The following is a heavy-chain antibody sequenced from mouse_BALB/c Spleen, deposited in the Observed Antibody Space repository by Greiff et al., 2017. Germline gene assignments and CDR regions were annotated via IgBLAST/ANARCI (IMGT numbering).Heavy chain of an antibody. CDR3: TRSYYYGSSPFAY. D-gene: IGHD1-1*01. Sequence: LQQPGSELVRPGASVKLSCKASGYTFTSYWMHWVKQRHGQGLEWIGNIYPGSGSTNYDEKFKSKGTLTVDTSSSTAYMHLSSLTSEDSAVYYCTRSYYYGSSPFAYWGQGTLVTVSA. CDR1: GYTFTSYW. CDR2: IYPGSGST. V-gene: IGHV1S22*01. J-gene: IGHJ3*01.